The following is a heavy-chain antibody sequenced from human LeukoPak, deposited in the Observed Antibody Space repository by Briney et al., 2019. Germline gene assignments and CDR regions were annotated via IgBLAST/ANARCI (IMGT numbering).Heavy chain of an antibody. V-gene: IGHV4-59*01. CDR2: IYYNGVT. CDR1: GGSIGTYY. J-gene: IGHJ4*02. CDR3: ARDHYDSFDY. D-gene: IGHD3-3*01. Sequence: SETLSLTCTVSGGSIGTYYWNWIRQSPGKGLEWIAYIYYNGVTRYNPSLQSRVALSLDTSKNQFSLKLTSVTVADTAVYYCARDHYDSFDYWGQGTLITVSS.